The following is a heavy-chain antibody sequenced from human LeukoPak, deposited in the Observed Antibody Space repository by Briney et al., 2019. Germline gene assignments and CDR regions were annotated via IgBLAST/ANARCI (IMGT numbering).Heavy chain of an antibody. V-gene: IGHV3-53*01. CDR2: IYSGGST. CDR1: GFAVSSNY. D-gene: IGHD1-26*01. Sequence: GGSLRLSCAASGFAVSSNYMSWVRQAPGKGLVWVSVIYSGGSTYYADSVKGRFTISRDNSKNTLYLHMNSLRAEDTAVYYCARGSSIPWELLFDYWGQGTLVTVSS. J-gene: IGHJ4*02. CDR3: ARGSSIPWELLFDY.